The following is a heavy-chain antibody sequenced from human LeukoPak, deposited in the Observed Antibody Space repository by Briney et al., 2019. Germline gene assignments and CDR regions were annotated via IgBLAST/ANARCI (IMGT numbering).Heavy chain of an antibody. D-gene: IGHD3-9*01. Sequence: PGGSLRLSCAASGFTFSSYAMSWVRQAPGKGLEWVAFIRYDGSNKYYADSVKGRFTISRDNSKNTLYLQMNSLRAEDTAVYYCARDEIYYDILTGYRHFDYWGQGTLVTVFS. CDR1: GFTFSSYA. V-gene: IGHV3-30*02. CDR3: ARDEIYYDILTGYRHFDY. CDR2: IRYDGSNK. J-gene: IGHJ4*02.